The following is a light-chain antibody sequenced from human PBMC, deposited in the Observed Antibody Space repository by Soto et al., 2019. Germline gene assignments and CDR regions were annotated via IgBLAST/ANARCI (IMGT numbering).Light chain of an antibody. CDR3: QQYDSSPIT. V-gene: IGKV3-20*01. Sequence: EIVLTQSPATLSLSPGDRASLSCRASQSVGDYLAWYQQKPGQAPRLLIYGASRRATGIPDRFSGSGSGTDFTLTVSRLEPEDFAVYYCQQYDSSPITFGQGTRLEI. CDR1: QSVGDY. J-gene: IGKJ5*01. CDR2: GAS.